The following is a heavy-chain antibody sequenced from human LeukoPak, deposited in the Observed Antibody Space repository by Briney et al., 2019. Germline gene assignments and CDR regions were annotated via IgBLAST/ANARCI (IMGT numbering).Heavy chain of an antibody. D-gene: IGHD3-22*01. V-gene: IGHV3-23*01. J-gene: IGHJ4*02. CDR2: IRGSGGST. CDR3: ARGFHRYSYDSGPYAVY. CDR1: GFTFSNYV. Sequence: GGSLRLSCAASGFTFSNYVMSWVRQAPGKGLEWVSGIRGSGGSTYYADSVKGRFTISRDNAKNSLYLQMNSLRAEDTAVFYCARGFHRYSYDSGPYAVYWGQGTLVTVSS.